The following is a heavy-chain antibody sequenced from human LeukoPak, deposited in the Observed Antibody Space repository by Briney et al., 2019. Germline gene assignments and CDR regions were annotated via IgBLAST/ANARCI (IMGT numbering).Heavy chain of an antibody. CDR2: ISSNGGST. Sequence: GGSLRLSCAASRFTFSSYAMHWVRQAPGKGLEYVSAISSNGGSTYYANSVKGRFTISRDNSKNTLYLQMGSLRAEDMAVYYCAKDSPYDFWSGLGAFDIWGQGTMVTVSS. D-gene: IGHD3-3*01. CDR1: RFTFSSYA. CDR3: AKDSPYDFWSGLGAFDI. V-gene: IGHV3-64*01. J-gene: IGHJ3*02.